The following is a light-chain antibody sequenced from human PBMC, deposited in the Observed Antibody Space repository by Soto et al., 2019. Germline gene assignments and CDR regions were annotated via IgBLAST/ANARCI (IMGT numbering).Light chain of an antibody. Sequence: NQMTQSPSTLSASVGDRVTITCRASHSITKWLAWYQQKPGKAPKVLIYQASSLESGVPSRFSGSGSGTEFTLTISSLQSEDFAVYYCQQYKNWPLTFGGGTKVDIK. CDR2: QAS. J-gene: IGKJ4*01. CDR3: QQYKNWPLT. V-gene: IGKV1-5*03. CDR1: HSITKW.